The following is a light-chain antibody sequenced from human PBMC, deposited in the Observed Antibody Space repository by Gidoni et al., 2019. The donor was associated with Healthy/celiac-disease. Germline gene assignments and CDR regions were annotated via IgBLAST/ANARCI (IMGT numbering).Light chain of an antibody. CDR2: EDN. CDR1: SGSIASNY. CDR3: QSYDSSNHAV. V-gene: IGLV6-57*01. Sequence: NFMLTQPHSVSESPGKTVTISCTRSSGSIASNYVQWYQQRPGSPPTTVIYEDNQRPSGVPDRFSGSIDSSSNSASLTISGLKTEDEADYYCQSYDSSNHAVFGGGTKLTVL. J-gene: IGLJ3*02.